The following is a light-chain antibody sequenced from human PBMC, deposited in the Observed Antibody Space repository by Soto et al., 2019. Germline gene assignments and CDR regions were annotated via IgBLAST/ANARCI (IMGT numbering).Light chain of an antibody. Sequence: QSSLPHPASLSGSPGQSITISCTGTSSDVGSYNLVSWYQQHPGKAPKLMIYEGSKRPSGVSNRFSGSKSGNTASLTISGLQAEDEADYYCCSYAGSSTSYVFGTGTKVTV. CDR2: EGS. CDR3: CSYAGSSTSYV. J-gene: IGLJ1*01. V-gene: IGLV2-23*01. CDR1: SSDVGSYNL.